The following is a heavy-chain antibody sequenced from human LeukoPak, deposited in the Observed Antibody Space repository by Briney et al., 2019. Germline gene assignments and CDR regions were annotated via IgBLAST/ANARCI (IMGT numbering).Heavy chain of an antibody. CDR2: IYSSGST. CDR3: ARDVVAAPGTWDY. CDR1: GASISGSGYY. Sequence: SETLSLTCAVSGASISGSGYYWGWIRQPPGKGLEWIGNIYSSGSTYYNASLQSRVTISIDTSKNQFSLRLNSVTAADTAVYYCARDVVAAPGTWDYWGQGTLVTVSS. V-gene: IGHV4-39*07. D-gene: IGHD6-13*01. J-gene: IGHJ4*02.